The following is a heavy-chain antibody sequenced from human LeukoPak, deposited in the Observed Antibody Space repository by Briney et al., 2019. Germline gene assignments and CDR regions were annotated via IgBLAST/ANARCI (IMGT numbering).Heavy chain of an antibody. Sequence: KSGGSLRLSCTASGFSFNSYNMNWVRQAPGKGLEWVSYISSGSSTIYYADSVKGRFTISRDNAKNSLYLQMNSLRDEDTAVYYCAREHSSSSGSVGDYWGQGTLVTVSS. CDR1: GFSFNSYN. CDR3: AREHSSSSGSVGDY. D-gene: IGHD6-6*01. CDR2: ISSGSSTI. J-gene: IGHJ4*02. V-gene: IGHV3-48*02.